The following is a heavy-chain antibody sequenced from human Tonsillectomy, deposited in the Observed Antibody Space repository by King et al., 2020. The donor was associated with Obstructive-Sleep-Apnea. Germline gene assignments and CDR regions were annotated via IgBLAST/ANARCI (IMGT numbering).Heavy chain of an antibody. CDR2: INHSGST. Sequence: VQLQQWGAGLLKPSETLSLTCAVYGGSFSGYYWSWIRQPPGKGLEWIGEINHSGSTNYNPSLKSRVTISVNTSKNQFSLKLSPVTAADTAVYYCARAVTYYDFWSGSDTSPAVYYGMDVWGQGTTVTVSS. CDR3: ARAVTYYDFWSGSDTSPAVYYGMDV. CDR1: GGSFSGYY. D-gene: IGHD3-3*01. J-gene: IGHJ6*02. V-gene: IGHV4-34*01.